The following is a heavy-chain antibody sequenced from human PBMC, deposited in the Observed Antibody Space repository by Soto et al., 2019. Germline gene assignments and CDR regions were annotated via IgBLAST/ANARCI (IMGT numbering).Heavy chain of an antibody. D-gene: IGHD6-13*01. CDR2: INAGNGNT. Sequence: QVQLVQSGAEVKKPGASVKVSCKASGYTFTSYAMHWVRQAPGQRLEWMGWINAGNGNTKYSQKFQGRVTITRETSASTAYMELSSLRSEDTAVYYCARERNSSWYYYYYYMDVWGKGTTVTVSS. J-gene: IGHJ6*03. CDR1: GYTFTSYA. V-gene: IGHV1-3*01. CDR3: ARERNSSWYYYYYYMDV.